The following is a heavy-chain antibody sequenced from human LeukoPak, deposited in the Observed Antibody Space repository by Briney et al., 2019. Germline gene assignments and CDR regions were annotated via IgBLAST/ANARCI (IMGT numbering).Heavy chain of an antibody. CDR1: GFTFSSYA. Sequence: GGSLRLSCAASGFTFSSYAMSWVRQAPGKGLEWVSAISGSGGSTYYADSVKGRFTISRDNSKNTLYLQMNSLRAEDTAVYYCAKDIIPSSSWYGGGYYFDYWGQGTLVTVSS. D-gene: IGHD6-13*01. CDR3: AKDIIPSSSWYGGGYYFDY. J-gene: IGHJ4*02. V-gene: IGHV3-23*01. CDR2: ISGSGGST.